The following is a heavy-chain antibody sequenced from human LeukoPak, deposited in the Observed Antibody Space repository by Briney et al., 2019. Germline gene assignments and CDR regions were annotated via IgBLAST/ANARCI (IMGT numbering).Heavy chain of an antibody. V-gene: IGHV4-39*01. CDR2: IYSSAST. J-gene: IGHJ4*02. Sequence: SETLSLTCTVSGGPISSGSYYWGWIRQPPGKGLEWIGSIYSSASTYYNPSLKSRVTISVDTSKNQFSLKLRSVTAADTAVYYCARALRYLVWLSPLDYWGQGTLVTVSS. D-gene: IGHD3-9*01. CDR3: ARALRYLVWLSPLDY. CDR1: GGPISSGSYY.